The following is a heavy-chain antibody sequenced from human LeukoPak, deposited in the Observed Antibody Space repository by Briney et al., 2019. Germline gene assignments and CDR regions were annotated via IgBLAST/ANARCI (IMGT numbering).Heavy chain of an antibody. J-gene: IGHJ6*02. CDR2: IYSGGST. Sequence: GGSLRLSCAASGFTVSSNYMSWVRQAPGKGLEWVSVIYSGGSTYYADSVKGRFTISRDNSKNTLYLQMDSLRAEDTAVYYCARVLTDILTGYPTGGMDVWGQGTTVTVSS. CDR1: GFTVSSNY. D-gene: IGHD3-9*01. V-gene: IGHV3-53*01. CDR3: ARVLTDILTGYPTGGMDV.